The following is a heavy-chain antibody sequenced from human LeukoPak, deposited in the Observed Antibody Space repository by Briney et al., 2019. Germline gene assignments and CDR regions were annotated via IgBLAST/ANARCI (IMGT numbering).Heavy chain of an antibody. CDR1: GFTFSSYX. J-gene: IGHJ4*02. Sequence: GGSXXLXXAXXGFTFSSYXMNWVRQAPGKGLEWVSSISSSSSDIYYVDSVEGRFTISRDNAKKSLYLKMNSLRAEDTAVYYCARDSGIAVAGSLDYWGQGTLVAVSS. CDR3: ARDSGIAVAGSLDY. CDR2: ISSSSSDI. D-gene: IGHD6-19*01. V-gene: IGHV3-21*01.